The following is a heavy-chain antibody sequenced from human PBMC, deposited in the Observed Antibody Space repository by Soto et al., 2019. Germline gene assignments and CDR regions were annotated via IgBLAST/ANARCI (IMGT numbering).Heavy chain of an antibody. J-gene: IGHJ6*02. CDR2: IVVGSGNT. D-gene: IGHD4-4*01. Sequence: SVKVSCKASGFTFTSSAVQWVRQARGQRLEWIGWIVVGSGNTNYAQKFQERVTITRDMSTSTAYMELSSLRSEDTAVHYCAADPGSTVTDINYYYGMDVWGQGTTVTVSS. CDR3: AADPGSTVTDINYYYGMDV. V-gene: IGHV1-58*01. CDR1: GFTFTSSA.